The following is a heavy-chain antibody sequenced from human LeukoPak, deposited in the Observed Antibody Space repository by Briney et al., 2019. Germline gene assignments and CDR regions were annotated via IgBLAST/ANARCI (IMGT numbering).Heavy chain of an antibody. Sequence: SETLSLTCTVSGGSININTYYWGWIRQPPGKGLEWIGSIYYSGSTYYNPSPKSRVTISVDTSKNQFSLKLSSVTAADTAVYYCARASHGWYFDLWGRGTLVTVSS. D-gene: IGHD6-6*01. CDR3: ARASHGWYFDL. J-gene: IGHJ2*01. V-gene: IGHV4-39*07. CDR1: GGSININTYY. CDR2: IYYSGST.